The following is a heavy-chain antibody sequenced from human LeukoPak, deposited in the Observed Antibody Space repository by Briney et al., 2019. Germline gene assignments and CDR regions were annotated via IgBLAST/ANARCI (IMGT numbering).Heavy chain of an antibody. J-gene: IGHJ3*02. CDR1: GDFISAYY. D-gene: IGHD1-26*01. CDR3: TREKDLSFYYDTFDI. V-gene: IGHV4-4*07. Sequence: SETLSLTCTVSGDFISAYYCTWIRQLAGEGLEWIGRIYSSGSSNFNPSLKSRVTMSVDTSKNQFSLNLSSVTAADTAVYYCTREKDLSFYYDTFDIWGQGAMVTVSS. CDR2: IYSSGSS.